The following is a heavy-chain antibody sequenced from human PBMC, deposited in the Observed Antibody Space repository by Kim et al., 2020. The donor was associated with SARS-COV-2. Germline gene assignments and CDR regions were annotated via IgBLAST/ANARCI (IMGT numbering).Heavy chain of an antibody. Sequence: SETLSLTCAVYGGSFSGYYWSWIRQPPGKGLEWIGEINHSGSTNYNPSLKSRVTISVDTSKNQFSLKLSSVTAADTAVYYCARGPAVLRYFDWLLSENW. CDR1: GGSFSGYY. D-gene: IGHD3-9*01. CDR2: INHSGST. CDR3: ARGPAVLRYFDWLLSENW. J-gene: IGHJ5*01. V-gene: IGHV4-34*01.